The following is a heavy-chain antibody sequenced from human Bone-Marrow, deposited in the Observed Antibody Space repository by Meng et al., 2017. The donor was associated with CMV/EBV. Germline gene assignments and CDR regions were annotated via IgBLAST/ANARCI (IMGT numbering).Heavy chain of an antibody. CDR2: INPNSGGT. CDR3: ARDWWWQQLGDGMDF. V-gene: IGHV1-2*02. D-gene: IGHD6-13*01. Sequence: ASVKVSCKASGYTFTGYYMHWVRQAPGQGLEWMGWINPNSGGTNYAQKCQGRVTMTRDTSISTAYMELSRLRSDDTAVDYCARDWWWQQLGDGMDFWGHGTTVTVSS. J-gene: IGHJ6*02. CDR1: GYTFTGYY.